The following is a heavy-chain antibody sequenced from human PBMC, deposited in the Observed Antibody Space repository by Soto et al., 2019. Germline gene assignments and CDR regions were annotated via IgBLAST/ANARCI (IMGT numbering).Heavy chain of an antibody. CDR3: ARDMQWSGYYTLYYYYGMDV. D-gene: IGHD3-3*01. CDR1: GFTFSSYA. CDR2: ISYDGSNK. J-gene: IGHJ6*02. Sequence: GGSLRLSCAASGFTFSSYAMHWVRQAPGKGLEWVAVISYDGSNKYYADSVKGRFTISRDNSKNTLYLQMNSLRAEDTAVYYCARDMQWSGYYTLYYYYGMDVWGQGTTVTVSS. V-gene: IGHV3-30-3*01.